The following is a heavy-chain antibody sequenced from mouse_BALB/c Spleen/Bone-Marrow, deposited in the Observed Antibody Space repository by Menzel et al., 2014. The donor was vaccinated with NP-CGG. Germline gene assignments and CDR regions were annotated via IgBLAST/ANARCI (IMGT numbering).Heavy chain of an antibody. CDR2: ISGGGSYT. CDR3: ARHAYYDQTEVSFVY. J-gene: IGHJ3*01. Sequence: EVQLVESGGGLVKFGGSLKLSCAASGFSFNSYGMSWVRQTPETRLEWVATISGGGSYTFYPDSVKGRFTISRDNAKNNLYLQLSSLRSEDTALYYCARHAYYDQTEVSFVYWGQGTLVTVSA. CDR1: GFSFNSYG. D-gene: IGHD2-4*01. V-gene: IGHV5-9-2*01.